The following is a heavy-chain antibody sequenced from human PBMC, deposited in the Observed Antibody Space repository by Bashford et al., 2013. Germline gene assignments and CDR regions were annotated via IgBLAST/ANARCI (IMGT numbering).Heavy chain of an antibody. J-gene: IGHJ4*02. CDR2: THTSGST. CDR1: GGSIYYYY. V-gene: IGHV4-59*01. D-gene: IGHD6-19*01. Sequence: SETLSLTCTVSGGSIYYYYWNWIRQSPEKGLEWIGHTHTSGSTNYNPSLKGRVTLSVDASKNQLSLELRSVTAADTAVYYCARGMEFGWHSEVQHWGQGNPGHRLL. CDR3: ARGMEFGWHSEVQH.